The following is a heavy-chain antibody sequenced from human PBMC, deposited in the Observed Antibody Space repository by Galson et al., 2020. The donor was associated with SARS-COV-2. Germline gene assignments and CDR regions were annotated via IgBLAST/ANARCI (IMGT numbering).Heavy chain of an antibody. CDR2: IYHSGST. CDR1: GGSISSSNW. Sequence: SETLSLTCAVSGGSISSSNWWSWVRQPPGKGLEWIGEIYHSGSTNYNPSLKSRVTISVDKSKNQFSLKLSSVTAADTAVYYCARVDFADSSSWYVGYWGQGTLVTVSS. D-gene: IGHD6-13*01. CDR3: ARVDFADSSSWYVGY. J-gene: IGHJ4*02. V-gene: IGHV4-4*02.